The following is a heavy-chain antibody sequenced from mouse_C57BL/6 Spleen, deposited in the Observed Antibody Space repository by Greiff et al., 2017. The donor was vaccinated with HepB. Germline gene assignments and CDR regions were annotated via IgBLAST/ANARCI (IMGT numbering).Heavy chain of an antibody. J-gene: IGHJ1*03. D-gene: IGHD2-2*01. CDR3: ARILYGYDGPWYFDV. Sequence: VQLVESGPGLVAPSQSLSITCTVSGFSLTSYAISWVRQPPGKGLEWLGVIWTGGGTNYNSALKSRLSISKDNSKSQVFLKMNSLQTDDTARYYCARILYGYDGPWYFDVWGTGTTVTVSS. V-gene: IGHV2-9-1*01. CDR2: IWTGGGT. CDR1: GFSLTSYA.